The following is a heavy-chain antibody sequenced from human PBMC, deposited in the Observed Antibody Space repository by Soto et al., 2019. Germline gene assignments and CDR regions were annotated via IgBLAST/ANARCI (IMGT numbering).Heavy chain of an antibody. Sequence: PSETLSLTCDFYDGSFSGYFWGWIRQSPEKGLGWIGEISHTAATNYNASFKSRVIISLDSSKNQFSLRLNSVTAADTGVYFCARETYHYDSDAYKKTLVFDSWGPGTLVTVSS. CDR2: ISHTAAT. D-gene: IGHD3-22*01. CDR1: DGSFSGYF. J-gene: IGHJ4*02. V-gene: IGHV4-34*01. CDR3: ARETYHYDSDAYKKTLVFDS.